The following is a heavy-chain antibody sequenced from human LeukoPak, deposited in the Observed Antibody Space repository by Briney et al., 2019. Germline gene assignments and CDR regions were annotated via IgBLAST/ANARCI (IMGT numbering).Heavy chain of an antibody. CDR1: GFTFNSFG. CDR3: ARDHHPGYHDSLGFNWLDP. V-gene: IGHV3-30*12. Sequence: PGRSLRLSCAASGFTFNSFGIHWVRQAPGKGLEWVAVIYYDGSNNFYSDSVKARFTISRDDSKDTVFLQMSSRRAEDTAVYYCARDHHPGYHDSLGFNWLDPWGQGTLASVSS. CDR2: IYYDGSNN. J-gene: IGHJ5*02. D-gene: IGHD3-22*01.